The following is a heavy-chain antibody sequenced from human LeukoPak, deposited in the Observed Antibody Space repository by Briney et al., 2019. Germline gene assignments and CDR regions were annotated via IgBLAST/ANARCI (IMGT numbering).Heavy chain of an antibody. J-gene: IGHJ5*02. CDR1: GFTFSSYW. V-gene: IGHV3-74*01. CDR2: INSDGSST. CDR3: ARDYDYVWGGHSYNWFDP. D-gene: IGHD3-16*01. Sequence: GGSLRLSCAASGFTFSSYWMHWVRQAPGKGLVWVSRINSDGSSTSYADSVKGRFTISRDNAKNTLYLQMNSLRAEDTAVYYCARDYDYVWGGHSYNWFDPWGQGTLVTVSS.